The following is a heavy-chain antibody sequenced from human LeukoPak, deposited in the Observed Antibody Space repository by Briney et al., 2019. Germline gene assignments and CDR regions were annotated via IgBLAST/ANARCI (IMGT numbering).Heavy chain of an antibody. Sequence: SETLSLTCTVSGFSVTTDSYCWGWIRQPPGKGLEWIGYDYCGGNTNYDPSLKRRVTISVDTSKNQFSLKLSSVTAADTAVYYCARENGALDGMDVWGQGTTVTVSS. D-gene: IGHD3-10*01. CDR2: DYCGGNT. CDR3: ARENGALDGMDV. J-gene: IGHJ6*02. CDR1: GFSVTTDSYC. V-gene: IGHV4-61*01.